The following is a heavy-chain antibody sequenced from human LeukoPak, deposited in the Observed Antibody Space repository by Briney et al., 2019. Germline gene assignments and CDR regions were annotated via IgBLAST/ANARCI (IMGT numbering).Heavy chain of an antibody. CDR2: IYYSGST. Sequence: PSETLSLTCTVSDGSISSSSYYWGWIRQPPGKGLEWIGSIYYSGSTYYNPSLKSRVTISVDTSKNQFSLKLSSVTAADTAVYYCARSLRFLEWLSIPNWFDPWGQGTLVTVSS. J-gene: IGHJ5*02. CDR3: ARSLRFLEWLSIPNWFDP. V-gene: IGHV4-39*07. D-gene: IGHD3-3*01. CDR1: DGSISSSSYY.